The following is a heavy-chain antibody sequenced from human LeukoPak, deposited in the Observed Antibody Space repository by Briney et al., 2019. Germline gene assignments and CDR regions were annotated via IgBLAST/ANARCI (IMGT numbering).Heavy chain of an antibody. Sequence: SETLSLTCTVSGYSISSGYYWGWIRQPPGKGLEWIGSMFHSGSTYYNPSLKSRVTISVDTSKNQFSLKLSSVTAADTAVYYCARSFATYYYDSAGYWGQGTLVTVSS. J-gene: IGHJ4*02. CDR1: GYSISSGYY. CDR2: MFHSGST. D-gene: IGHD3-22*01. V-gene: IGHV4-38-2*02. CDR3: ARSFATYYYDSAGY.